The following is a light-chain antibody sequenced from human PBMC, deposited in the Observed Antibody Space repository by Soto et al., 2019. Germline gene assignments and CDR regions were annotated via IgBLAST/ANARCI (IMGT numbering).Light chain of an antibody. CDR2: GAS. CDR1: QSVSSN. Sequence: EIVMTQSPATLSVSPGERATLSCRASQSVSSNFDWYQQKPGQAPRLLIYGASTRATGIPARFSGSGSGTEFTLTISSLQSEDFAVYYCQQYNNWPGTFGQGTKVEIK. J-gene: IGKJ1*01. V-gene: IGKV3-15*01. CDR3: QQYNNWPGT.